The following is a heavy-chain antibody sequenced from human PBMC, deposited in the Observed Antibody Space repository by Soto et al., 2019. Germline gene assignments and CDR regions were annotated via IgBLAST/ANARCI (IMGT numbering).Heavy chain of an antibody. CDR1: GYTFTSYD. Sequence: ASVKVSCKASGYTFTSYDINWVRQATGQGLEWMGWMNPNSGNTGYAQKFQGRVTMTRSTSISTAYMELSSLRSEDTAVYYCARGRFLEWLLYERPYMDVSGKGTSVTVSS. J-gene: IGHJ6*03. CDR2: MNPNSGNT. CDR3: ARGRFLEWLLYERPYMDV. D-gene: IGHD3-3*01. V-gene: IGHV1-8*01.